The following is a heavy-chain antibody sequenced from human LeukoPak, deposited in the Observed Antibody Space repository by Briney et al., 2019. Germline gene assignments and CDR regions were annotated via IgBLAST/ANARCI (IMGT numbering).Heavy chain of an antibody. J-gene: IGHJ3*02. CDR3: ARDGSSGWPLKGAFDM. Sequence: GGSLRLSCAASGFTFSSYWMSWVRQAPGKGLEWVANIKQDGSEKYYVDSVKGRFTISRDNAKNSLYLQMNSLRAEDTAVYYCARDGSSGWPLKGAFDMWGQGTMVTVSA. V-gene: IGHV3-7*01. CDR1: GFTFSSYW. CDR2: IKQDGSEK. D-gene: IGHD6-19*01.